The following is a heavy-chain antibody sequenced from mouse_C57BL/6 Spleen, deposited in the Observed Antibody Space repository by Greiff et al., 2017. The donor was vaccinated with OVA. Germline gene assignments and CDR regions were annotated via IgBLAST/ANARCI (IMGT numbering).Heavy chain of an antibody. D-gene: IGHD1-1*01. V-gene: IGHV1-39*01. CDR2: INPNYGTT. J-gene: IGHJ3*01. CDR1: GYSFTDYN. Sequence: EVQLQQSGPELVKPGASVKISCKASGYSFTDYNMNWVKQSTGKSLEWIGVINPNYGTTSYNQKFKGKATLTVDQSSSTAYMQLNSLTSEDSAVYYGARGDYGSSSWFAYWGQGTLVTVSA. CDR3: ARGDYGSSSWFAY.